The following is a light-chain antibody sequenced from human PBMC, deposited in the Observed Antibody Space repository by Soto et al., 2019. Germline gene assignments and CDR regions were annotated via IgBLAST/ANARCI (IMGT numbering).Light chain of an antibody. CDR2: DAS. J-gene: IGKJ5*01. CDR3: QQRGNWPPIT. Sequence: EILLTQSPCTLSLSPVEIATLSFMASQSVSSSYLAWYQQKPGQAPRLLIYDASNRATGIPARFSGSGSGTDFTLTISSLEPEDFAVYYCQQRGNWPPITFGQGTRLEIK. V-gene: IGKV3D-20*02. CDR1: QSVSSSY.